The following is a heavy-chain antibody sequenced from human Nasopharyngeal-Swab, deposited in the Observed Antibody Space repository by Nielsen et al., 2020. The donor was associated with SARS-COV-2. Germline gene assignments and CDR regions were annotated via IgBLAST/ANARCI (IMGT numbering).Heavy chain of an antibody. CDR2: ISGNGGST. V-gene: IGHV3-23*01. CDR1: GFTFSSYA. D-gene: IGHD1-14*01. Sequence: GESLKISCAASGFTFSSYAMSWVRQAPGKGLEWVSAISGNGGSTYYADSVKGRFTISRDNSKNTLYLQMNSLRAEDTAVYYCAKGRSNRDAFDIWGQGTMVTVSS. J-gene: IGHJ3*02. CDR3: AKGRSNRDAFDI.